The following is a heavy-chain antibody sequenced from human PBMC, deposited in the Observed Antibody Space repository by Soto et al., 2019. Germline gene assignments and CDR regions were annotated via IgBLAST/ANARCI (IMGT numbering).Heavy chain of an antibody. Sequence: SSETLSLTCTVSGGSISSYYWSWIRQPPGKGLEWIGYIYYSGSTNYNPSLKSRVTISVDTSKNQFSLKLSSVTAADTAVYYCARLRAGYCSGGSCYYFDYWGQGTLVTVSS. CDR3: ARLRAGYCSGGSCYYFDY. D-gene: IGHD2-15*01. CDR2: IYYSGST. CDR1: GGSISSYY. V-gene: IGHV4-59*08. J-gene: IGHJ4*02.